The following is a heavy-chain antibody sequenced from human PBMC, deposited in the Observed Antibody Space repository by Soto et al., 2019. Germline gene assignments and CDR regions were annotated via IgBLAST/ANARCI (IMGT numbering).Heavy chain of an antibody. J-gene: IGHJ6*02. CDR2: IDASGNT. CDR3: ARYSNNWFQTEGMDV. D-gene: IGHD6-13*01. CDR1: VDSITTYY. Sequence: PSETLSLTSTGSVDSITTYYWSWVRQPAGKGLEWIGRIDASGNTNYNPSLNSRVTMSIDTSKKQFSLKLTSVTAADTAIYYCARYSNNWFQTEGMDVWGQGTTVTVSS. V-gene: IGHV4-4*07.